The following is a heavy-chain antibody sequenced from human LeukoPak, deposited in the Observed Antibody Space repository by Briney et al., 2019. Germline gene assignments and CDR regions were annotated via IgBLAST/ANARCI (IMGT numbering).Heavy chain of an antibody. V-gene: IGHV1-2*02. Sequence: ASVKVSCKASGYTFTDYYMHWVRQAPGQGLDWVGWINPTSGATNYAQKFQGRVTMTRDTSNNTSYMELSRLRPDDTAVYYCAREFRTTTWSFDAFDLWGQGTMVTVSS. CDR1: GYTFTDYY. CDR3: AREFRTTTWSFDAFDL. J-gene: IGHJ3*01. D-gene: IGHD1/OR15-1a*01. CDR2: INPTSGAT.